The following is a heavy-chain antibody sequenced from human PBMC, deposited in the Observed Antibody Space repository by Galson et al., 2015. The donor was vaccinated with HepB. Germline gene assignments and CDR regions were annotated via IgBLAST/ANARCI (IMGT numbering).Heavy chain of an antibody. CDR3: ARGSYSSGYFDY. V-gene: IGHV3-33*08. CDR2: IWYDGSNK. D-gene: IGHD6-19*01. J-gene: IGHJ4*02. CDR1: GFIFRSYW. Sequence: SLRLSCAASGFIFRSYWMSGGRQAPGKGLEGVAVIWYDGSNKYYADSVKGRFTISRDNSKNTLYLQMNSLRAEDTAVYYCARGSYSSGYFDYWGQGTLVTVSS.